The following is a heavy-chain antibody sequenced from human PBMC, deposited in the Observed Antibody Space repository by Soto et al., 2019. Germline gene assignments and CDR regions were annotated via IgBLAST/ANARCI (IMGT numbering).Heavy chain of an antibody. D-gene: IGHD3-16*01. CDR3: AKGPPLGLQYFQY. CDR1: GFTFDTYA. Sequence: EVQLLESGGGLVQPGGSLRLSCAASGFTFDTYAMSWVRQAPGKGLEWVSAISSTGGRTYYADSVKGRFTISRDNSKNTLYLQMNSVSDEDTALYYCAKGPPLGLQYFQYWGQGTLVTVSS. V-gene: IGHV3-23*01. J-gene: IGHJ1*01. CDR2: ISSTGGRT.